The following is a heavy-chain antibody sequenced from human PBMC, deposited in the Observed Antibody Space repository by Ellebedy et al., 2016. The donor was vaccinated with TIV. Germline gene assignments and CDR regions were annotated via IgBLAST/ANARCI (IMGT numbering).Heavy chain of an antibody. Sequence: SETLSLXXAVYGGSFSGYYWSWIRQPPGKGLEWIGEINHSGSTNYNPSLKSRVTISVDTSKNQFSLKLSSVTAADTAVYYCARITMIDHPPDYWGQGTLVTVSS. CDR2: INHSGST. CDR3: ARITMIDHPPDY. CDR1: GGSFSGYY. V-gene: IGHV4-34*01. D-gene: IGHD3-22*01. J-gene: IGHJ4*02.